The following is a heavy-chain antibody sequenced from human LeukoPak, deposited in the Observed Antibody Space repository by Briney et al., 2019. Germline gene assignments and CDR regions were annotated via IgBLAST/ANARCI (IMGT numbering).Heavy chain of an antibody. CDR1: GFTFSSYW. J-gene: IGHJ6*02. D-gene: IGHD3-3*01. CDR2: IHRVGTDT. V-gene: IGHV3-74*01. CDR3: ACAPSGHYGMDV. Sequence: GGSLRLSCAASGFTFSSYWMSWVRQAPGRGLEWVSRIHRVGTDTSYSDSVKGRCTISRDNAKNTLFLQMNSLRAEDTAVYYCACAPSGHYGMDVWGQGTTVTVSS.